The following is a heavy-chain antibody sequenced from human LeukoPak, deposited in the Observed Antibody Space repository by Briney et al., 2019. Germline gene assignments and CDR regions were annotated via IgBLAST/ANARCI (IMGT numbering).Heavy chain of an antibody. CDR2: IKRDGSEK. CDR1: GFTFSGYW. J-gene: IGHJ4*02. D-gene: IGHD2-2*01. V-gene: IGHV3-7*01. Sequence: GGSLRLSCAASGFTFSGYWMSWVRQAPGKGLEWVANIKRDGSEKYHVDSVKGRFTISRDNAKNSLYLQMNSLRAEDTAVYYCARDPLYCSSTSCPPDYWGQGTLVTVSS. CDR3: ARDPLYCSSTSCPPDY.